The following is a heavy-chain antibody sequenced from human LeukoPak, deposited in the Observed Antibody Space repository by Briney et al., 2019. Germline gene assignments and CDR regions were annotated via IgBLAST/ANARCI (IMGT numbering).Heavy chain of an antibody. CDR3: ARGTLGSGYGYFDY. CDR1: EFTVSSNY. V-gene: IGHV3-53*01. J-gene: IGHJ4*02. D-gene: IGHD5-12*01. CDR2: IYIGGSA. Sequence: GGSLRLSCAASEFTVSSNYMTWVRQAPGKGLEWVSVIYIGGSAYYADSVKGRFTISRDNSKNTLYPQMNSLRAEDTAVYYCARGTLGSGYGYFDYWGQGTLVTVSS.